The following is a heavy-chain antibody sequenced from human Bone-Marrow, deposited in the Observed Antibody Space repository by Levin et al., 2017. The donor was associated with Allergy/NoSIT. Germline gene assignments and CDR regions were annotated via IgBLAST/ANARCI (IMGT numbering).Heavy chain of an antibody. J-gene: IGHJ6*02. D-gene: IGHD5-24*01. CDR1: GYDFTDYY. CDR3: ARGRGMTTITSYYGLDV. V-gene: IGHV1-2*06. CDR2: FNPNSGVT. Sequence: ASVKVSCKASGYDFTDYYLHWVRQAPGQGLEWMGRFNPNSGVTNYPQKFQGRVTMTRDTSITTAYMDLNSLRPDDAAVYYCARGRGMTTITSYYGLDVWGQGTTVTVSS.